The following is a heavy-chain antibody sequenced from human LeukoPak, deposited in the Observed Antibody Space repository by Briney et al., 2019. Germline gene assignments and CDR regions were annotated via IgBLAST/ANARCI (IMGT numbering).Heavy chain of an antibody. D-gene: IGHD7-27*01. V-gene: IGHV4-59*10. CDR3: ARTGGSNPYYYYYYYMDV. CDR2: IYATGST. J-gene: IGHJ6*03. CDR1: GGSFSGYY. Sequence: SSETLSLTCAVYGGSFSGYYWSWVRQPAGKGLEWIGRIYATGSTNDNPSLKSRVTISLDTSKNQFSLKLTSVTAADTAVYYCARTGGSNPYYYYYYYMDVWGKGTTVTVSS.